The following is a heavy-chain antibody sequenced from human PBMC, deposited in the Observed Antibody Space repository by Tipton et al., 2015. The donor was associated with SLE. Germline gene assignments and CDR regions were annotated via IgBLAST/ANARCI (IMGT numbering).Heavy chain of an antibody. J-gene: IGHJ3*02. CDR3: ARDQGDFVGGGSVGFDI. Sequence: TLSLTCHVSGASISNSSWHWNWIRQTPGKGLEWLGSVYHTGSAFYNPSLKSRLTISLDASNNQFSLSLSSVTAADTAVYYCARDQGDFVGGGSVGFDIWGQGTMVTVSS. V-gene: IGHV4-39*07. CDR2: VYHTGSA. CDR1: GASISNSSWH. D-gene: IGHD2-21*02.